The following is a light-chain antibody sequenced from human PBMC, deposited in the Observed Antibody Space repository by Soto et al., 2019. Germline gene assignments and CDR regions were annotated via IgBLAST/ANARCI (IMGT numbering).Light chain of an antibody. V-gene: IGKV1-39*01. CDR2: AES. CDR3: QKNYGTPGT. Sequence: DIQMTQSPSSLPASVGDRVIVTRRASQTISSHLNWYQQKPGKAPNLLVYAESSLQSGVPYRFSGSGSGTDLTLTISSLQPEDFATYYCQKNYGTPGTCGQGTKVDIK. J-gene: IGKJ1*01. CDR1: QTISSH.